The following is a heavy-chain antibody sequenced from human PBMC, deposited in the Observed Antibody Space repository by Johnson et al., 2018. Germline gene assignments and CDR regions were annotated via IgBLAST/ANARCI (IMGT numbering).Heavy chain of an antibody. V-gene: IGHV4-39*07. D-gene: IGHD2-21*01. CDR2: IYYSGSS. Sequence: QVQLQESGPGLVKPSETLSLTCTVSGGSISNNSFYWGWIRQPPGKGLEWIGSIYYSGSSYYNPSLKSGVTISLDTSKNQFSLRLSSVTAADTGISYCARIAFQDSLYYYYFMDVWGTGTTVTVSS. J-gene: IGHJ6*03. CDR3: ARIAFQDSLYYYYFMDV. CDR1: GGSISNNSFY.